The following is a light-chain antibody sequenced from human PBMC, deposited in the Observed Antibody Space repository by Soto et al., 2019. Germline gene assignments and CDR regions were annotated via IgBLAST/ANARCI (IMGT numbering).Light chain of an antibody. J-gene: IGLJ1*01. CDR1: SSDVGGYEY. Sequence: QLVLTQPASVSGSPGQSITISCTGTSSDVGGYEYVSWYQQFPGKAPKLLIFDVSNRPSGVSDRFSGSKSGNTASLTISGLQAEDEAEYHCSSYTSSSVYVFGTGTKLTVL. V-gene: IGLV2-14*03. CDR3: SSYTSSSVYV. CDR2: DVS.